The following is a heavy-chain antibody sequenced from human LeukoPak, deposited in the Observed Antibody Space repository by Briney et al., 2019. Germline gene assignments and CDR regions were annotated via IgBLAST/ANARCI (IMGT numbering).Heavy chain of an antibody. V-gene: IGHV3-23*01. CDR2: ISGSGGST. CDR1: GFTSSSYA. CDR3: AKRRGAAAGSIDY. J-gene: IGHJ4*02. D-gene: IGHD6-13*01. Sequence: HSGGSLRLSCAASGFTSSSYAMSWVRQAPGKGLEWVSAISGSGGSTYYADSVKGLFTISRDNSKNTLYLQMNSLRAEDTAVYYCAKRRGAAAGSIDYWGQGTLVTVSS.